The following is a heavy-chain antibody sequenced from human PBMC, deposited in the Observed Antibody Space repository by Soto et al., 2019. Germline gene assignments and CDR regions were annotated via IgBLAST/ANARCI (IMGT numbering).Heavy chain of an antibody. D-gene: IGHD2-15*01. Sequence: QVQLQESGPELVKPSETLSLTCTVSGDFISSHYWSWIRQPPGKGLEWIGYVYYDGKTDSSPSLKSRVTISLDTSKNQISLSLTSVTAADTAVYYCARPKGIAPAVWYFDLWGRGTLVTVSS. CDR3: ARPKGIAPAVWYFDL. J-gene: IGHJ2*01. CDR2: VYYDGKT. CDR1: GDFISSHY. V-gene: IGHV4-59*08.